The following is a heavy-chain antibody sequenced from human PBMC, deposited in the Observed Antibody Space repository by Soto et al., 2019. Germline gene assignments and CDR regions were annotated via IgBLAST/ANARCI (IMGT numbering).Heavy chain of an antibody. Sequence: ASLKVSCKASGGTVSSYAISWVRQAPGQGLEWMGGIIPIFGTANYAQKFQGRVTITADESTSTAYMELSSLRSEDTAVYYCAREVVVAATFSPYYFDYWGQGTLVTVSS. CDR3: AREVVVAATFSPYYFDY. D-gene: IGHD2-15*01. CDR1: GGTVSSYA. V-gene: IGHV1-69*13. J-gene: IGHJ4*02. CDR2: IIPIFGTA.